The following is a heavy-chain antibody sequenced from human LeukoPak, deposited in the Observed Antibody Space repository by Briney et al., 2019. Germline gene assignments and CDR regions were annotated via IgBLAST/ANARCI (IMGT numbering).Heavy chain of an antibody. Sequence: LPGGSLRLSCAASGFTFDEYAMHWVRQAPGKGLEWVSTISWNSGSLGYADSVKGRFTISRDNAKNSLYLQMNSLRAEDTALYYCAKAVTYYDFWSSFYSWGQGTLVTVSS. V-gene: IGHV3-9*01. CDR3: AKAVTYYDFWSSFYS. CDR2: ISWNSGSL. D-gene: IGHD3-3*01. CDR1: GFTFDEYA. J-gene: IGHJ5*01.